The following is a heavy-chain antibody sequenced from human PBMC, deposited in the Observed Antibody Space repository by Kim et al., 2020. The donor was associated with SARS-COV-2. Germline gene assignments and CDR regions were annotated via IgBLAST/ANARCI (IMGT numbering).Heavy chain of an antibody. J-gene: IGHJ5*02. CDR3: ARHKFVGDQFDP. CDR2: IDPSDSYT. Sequence: GESLKISCKGSGYSFTSYWISWVRQMPGKGLEWMGRIDPSDSYTNYSPSFQGHVTISADKSISTAYLQWSSLKALDTAMYYCARHKFVGDQFDPWGQGTLVTVSS. V-gene: IGHV5-10-1*01. CDR1: GYSFTSYW. D-gene: IGHD3-10*01.